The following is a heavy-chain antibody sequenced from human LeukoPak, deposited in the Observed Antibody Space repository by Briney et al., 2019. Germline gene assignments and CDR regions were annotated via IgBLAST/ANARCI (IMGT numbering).Heavy chain of an antibody. CDR1: GYTFTGYY. CDR3: ARARITYYYDSSGYYSSFH. J-gene: IGHJ4*02. CDR2: INPNSGGT. V-gene: IGHV1-2*06. D-gene: IGHD3-22*01. Sequence: ASVKVSCKASGYTFTGYYMHWVRQAPGQGLEWMGRINPNSGGTNYAQKFQGRVTMTRDTSISTAYMELSRLRSDDTAVYYCARARITYYYDSSGYYSSFHWGQGTLVTVSS.